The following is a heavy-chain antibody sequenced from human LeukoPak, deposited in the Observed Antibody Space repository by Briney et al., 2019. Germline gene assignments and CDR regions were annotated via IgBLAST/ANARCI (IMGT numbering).Heavy chain of an antibody. V-gene: IGHV3-53*01. J-gene: IGHJ2*01. CDR2: IYDNGKT. Sequence: GGALRLSCAASVFTFSNAWMSWVRQAPGRGVEWVSFIYDNGKTDYANSLKGRFTISRDIPKNTIYLQINRLKADDTAVYDCVSYEKKLSDWYFDLWGRGTLVTVSS. CDR3: VSYEKKLSDWYFDL. D-gene: IGHD3-16*01. CDR1: VFTFSNAW.